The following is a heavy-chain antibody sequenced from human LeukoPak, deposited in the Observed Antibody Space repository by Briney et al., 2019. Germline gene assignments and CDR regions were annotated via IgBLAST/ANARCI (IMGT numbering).Heavy chain of an antibody. CDR2: INHSGST. D-gene: IGHD6-19*01. J-gene: IGHJ4*02. Sequence: SETLSLTCAVYGGSFSGYYWSWIRQPPGKGLEWIGEINHSGSTNYNPSLKSRVTISVDTSKNQFSLKLSSVTAADTAVYYCARGRYSSGLDYWAGNPGHRLL. V-gene: IGHV4-34*01. CDR1: GGSFSGYY. CDR3: ARGRYSSGLDY.